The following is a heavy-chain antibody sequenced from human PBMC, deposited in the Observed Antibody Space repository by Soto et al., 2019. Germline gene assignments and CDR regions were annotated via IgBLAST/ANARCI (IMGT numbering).Heavy chain of an antibody. Sequence: SETISLTCSVAGGSIISYDGSWIRQKTGKGLEWIGYIYYSGSTNYNPSLKSRVTISVDTSKNQFSLKLSSVTAADTAVYYCARGHYDFWSGYPWFDPWGQGTLVTVSS. D-gene: IGHD3-3*01. CDR3: ARGHYDFWSGYPWFDP. J-gene: IGHJ5*02. V-gene: IGHV4-59*01. CDR2: IYYSGST. CDR1: GGSIISYD.